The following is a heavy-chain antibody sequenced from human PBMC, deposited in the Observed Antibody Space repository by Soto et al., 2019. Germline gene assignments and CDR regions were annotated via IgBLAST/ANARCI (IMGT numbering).Heavy chain of an antibody. D-gene: IGHD5-12*01. CDR3: ARLAPPFQQ. Sequence: GGSLRLSCAASGFPFSTYWMHWVRQVPGKGLVWVSHINSDGTITNYADSVEGRFTISRDNAKNTLYLQMNSLRAEDTAVYYCARLAPPFQQWSQGTLVTVSS. CDR1: GFPFSTYW. J-gene: IGHJ1*01. CDR2: INSDGTIT. V-gene: IGHV3-74*01.